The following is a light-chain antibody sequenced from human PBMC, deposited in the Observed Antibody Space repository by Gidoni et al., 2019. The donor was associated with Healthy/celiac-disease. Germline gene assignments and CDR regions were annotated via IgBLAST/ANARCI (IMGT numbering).Light chain of an antibody. CDR1: SSDVGGYNY. Sequence: QSALTQPAHVSGSPGQSITISCTGTSSDVGGYNYVSWYQQHPGKAPKLMIYDVSKRPSGVSNRFSGSKSGNTASLTISGLQSEDEADYYCSSYTSSSSPYVFGTGPKVTVL. CDR2: DVS. V-gene: IGLV2-14*01. J-gene: IGLJ1*01. CDR3: SSYTSSSSPYV.